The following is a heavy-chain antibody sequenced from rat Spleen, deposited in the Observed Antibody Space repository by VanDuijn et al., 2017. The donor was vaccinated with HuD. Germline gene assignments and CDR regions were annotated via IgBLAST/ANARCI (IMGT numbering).Heavy chain of an antibody. J-gene: IGHJ4*01. D-gene: IGHD1-10*01. Sequence: EVQLVESDGGLVQPGRSLKLSCAASGFTFSDYYMAWVRQAPTKGLEWVATINYDGRSTYYRDSVKGRFTISRDNANSTLYLQMDSLRSEDTATYYCARPNNYYVMDAWGQGASVTVSS. CDR1: GFTFSDYY. V-gene: IGHV5-29*01. CDR2: INYDGRST. CDR3: ARPNNYYVMDA.